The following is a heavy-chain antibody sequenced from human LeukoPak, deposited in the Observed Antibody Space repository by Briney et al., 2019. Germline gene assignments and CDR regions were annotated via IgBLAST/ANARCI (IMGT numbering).Heavy chain of an antibody. CDR3: ARDLDTAMVPAVDY. Sequence: GGSLRLSCAASGFTFSIYWMSWVRQAPGKGLEWVANVKQDGSEKFYVDSVKGRFTISRDNAKNSLYLQMNSLRAEDTAVYYCARDLDTAMVPAVDYWGQGTLVTVSS. CDR1: GFTFSIYW. CDR2: VKQDGSEK. J-gene: IGHJ4*02. D-gene: IGHD5-18*01. V-gene: IGHV3-7*03.